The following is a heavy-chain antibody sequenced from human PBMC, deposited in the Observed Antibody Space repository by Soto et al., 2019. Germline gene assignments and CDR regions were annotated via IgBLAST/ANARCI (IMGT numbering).Heavy chain of an antibody. CDR1: GGSISSGDYY. D-gene: IGHD3-22*01. CDR3: ARKYYYDSSGLDY. CDR2: IYYSGST. V-gene: IGHV4-30-4*01. Sequence: SETLSLTCTVSGGSISSGDYYWSWIRQPPGKGLEWIGYIYYSGSTYYNPSLKSRVTISVDTSKNQFSLKLSSVTAADTAVYYCARKYYYDSSGLDYWGQGTLVTVSS. J-gene: IGHJ4*02.